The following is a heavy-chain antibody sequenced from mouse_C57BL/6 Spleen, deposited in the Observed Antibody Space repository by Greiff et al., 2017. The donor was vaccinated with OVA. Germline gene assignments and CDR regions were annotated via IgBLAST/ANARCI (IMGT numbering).Heavy chain of an antibody. D-gene: IGHD1-1*01. Sequence: VQGVESGPGLVAPSQSLSITCTVSGFSFTSYAISWVRQPPGKGLEWLGVIWTGGGTNYNSALKSRLSISKDNSKSQVFLKMNSLQTDDTARYYCARNSIITTVVYYAMDYWGQGTSVTVSS. J-gene: IGHJ4*01. CDR2: IWTGGGT. CDR3: ARNSIITTVVYYAMDY. V-gene: IGHV2-9-1*01. CDR1: GFSFTSYA.